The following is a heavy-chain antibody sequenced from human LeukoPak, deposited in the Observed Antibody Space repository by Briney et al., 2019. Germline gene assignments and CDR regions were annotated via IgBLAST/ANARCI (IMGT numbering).Heavy chain of an antibody. CDR2: IIPIFGTA. CDR1: GGTFSSYA. V-gene: IGHV1-69*01. J-gene: IGHJ6*03. D-gene: IGHD5-12*01. CDR3: ARDAIVATINNYYYYMDV. Sequence: SVKVSCKASGGTFSSYAISWVRQAPGQGLEWMGGIIPIFGTANYAQKFQGRVTITADESTSTAYMELSSLRSEDTAVYYCARDAIVATINNYYYYMDVWGKGTTVTISS.